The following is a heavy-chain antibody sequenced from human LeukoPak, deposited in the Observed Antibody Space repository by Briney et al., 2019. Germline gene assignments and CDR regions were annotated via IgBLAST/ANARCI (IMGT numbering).Heavy chain of an antibody. V-gene: IGHV3-48*03. J-gene: IGHJ3*02. CDR3: VRLGYCSGGSCYGARPFDI. CDR1: GFTFSSYE. CDR2: STSSGSAA. D-gene: IGHD2-15*01. Sequence: PGGSLRLSCAASGFTFSSYEINWVRQAPGRGLEWISYSTSSGSAALYADSVKGRFTISRDNAKNSLYLQMNSLRAEDTAVYYCVRLGYCSGGSCYGARPFDIWGQGTMVTVSS.